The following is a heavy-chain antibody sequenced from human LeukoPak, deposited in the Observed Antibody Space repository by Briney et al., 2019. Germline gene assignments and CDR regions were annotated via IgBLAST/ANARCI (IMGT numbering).Heavy chain of an antibody. V-gene: IGHV3-7*01. Sequence: GGSLRLSCAASGFTFSSYWMSWVRQAPGKGLEWVANIKQDGSEKYYVDSVKGRFTISRDNAKNSLYLQMNSLRAEDTAVYYCARDGVFPIQDAFDIWGQGTMVTVSS. D-gene: IGHD2-21*01. CDR3: ARDGVFPIQDAFDI. J-gene: IGHJ3*02. CDR2: IKQDGSEK. CDR1: GFTFSSYW.